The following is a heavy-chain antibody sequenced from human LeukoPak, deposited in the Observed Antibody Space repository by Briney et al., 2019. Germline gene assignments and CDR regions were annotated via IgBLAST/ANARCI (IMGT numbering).Heavy chain of an antibody. J-gene: IGHJ4*02. CDR3: ARVGPYKAYSPNFDY. V-gene: IGHV1-18*01. D-gene: IGHD5-24*01. Sequence: ASVKVSCKASGYTFTSYDIDWVRQAPGQGLEGMGWISAYNGNTNYAQKLKRRVTMTTEKSTSTAYMQLRSLRSAETAVYYCARVGPYKAYSPNFDYWGQGTLVTVSS. CDR1: GYTFTSYD. CDR2: ISAYNGNT.